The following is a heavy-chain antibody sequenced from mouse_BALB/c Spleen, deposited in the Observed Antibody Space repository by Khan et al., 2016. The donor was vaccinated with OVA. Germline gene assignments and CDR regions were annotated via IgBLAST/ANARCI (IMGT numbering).Heavy chain of an antibody. V-gene: IGHV1-9*01. CDR1: GYTFSSYW. Sequence: QVQLQQSGTELLKPGASVKISCKATGYTFSSYWIEWIKQRTGHGLEWIGEILPCSDSPNYNERFMGKATFTADTSSNTAYMQLSSLTSEDSAVYYCARQGGGYFSWFAYWGQGTLVTVSA. D-gene: IGHD2-3*01. CDR2: ILPCSDSP. J-gene: IGHJ3*01. CDR3: ARQGGGYFSWFAY.